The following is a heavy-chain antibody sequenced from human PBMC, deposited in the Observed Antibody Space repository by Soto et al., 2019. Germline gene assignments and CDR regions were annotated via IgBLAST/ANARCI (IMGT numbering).Heavy chain of an antibody. V-gene: IGHV2-5*02. CDR3: AHAYGGRSLY. J-gene: IGHJ4*02. Sequence: QITLKESGPTLVKPTQTLTLTCTFSGFSLTTDRVGVGWIRQPPGEALEWLAVIYWDDSKTYRPSLESRLTITKDTSKNQVALTMTNMDSLDTATYYCAHAYGGRSLYWGQETLVTVSS. CDR2: IYWDDSK. CDR1: GFSLTTDRVG. D-gene: IGHD1-26*01.